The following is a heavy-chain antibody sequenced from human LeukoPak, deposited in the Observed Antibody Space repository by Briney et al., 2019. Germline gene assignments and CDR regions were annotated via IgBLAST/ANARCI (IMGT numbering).Heavy chain of an antibody. CDR2: IYSGGST. J-gene: IGHJ4*02. Sequence: GGSLRLSCAASGFTVSSNYMSWVRQAPGKGLEWVSVIYSGGSTCYADSVKGRFTISRDNSKNTLYLQMNSLRAEDTAVYYCARYRYSGSYPLDYWGQGTLVTVSS. D-gene: IGHD1-26*01. CDR1: GFTVSSNY. V-gene: IGHV3-53*01. CDR3: ARYRYSGSYPLDY.